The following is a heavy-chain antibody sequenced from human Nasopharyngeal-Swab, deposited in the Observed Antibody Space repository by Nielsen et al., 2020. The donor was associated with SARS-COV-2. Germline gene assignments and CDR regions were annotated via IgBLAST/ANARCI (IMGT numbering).Heavy chain of an antibody. CDR3: AKDLAYCGGDCYSGFDY. Sequence: GESLKISCAASGFTFSSYAMSWVRQAPGKGLEWVSAISGSGGSTYYADSVKGRFTISRDNSKNTLYLQMNSLRAEDTAVYYCAKDLAYCGGDCYSGFDYRGQGTLVTVSS. D-gene: IGHD2-21*02. CDR1: GFTFSSYA. CDR2: ISGSGGST. J-gene: IGHJ4*02. V-gene: IGHV3-23*01.